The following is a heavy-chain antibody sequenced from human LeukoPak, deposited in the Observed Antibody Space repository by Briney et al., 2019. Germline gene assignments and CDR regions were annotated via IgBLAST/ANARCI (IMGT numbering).Heavy chain of an antibody. CDR2: IYLSDSDT. D-gene: IGHD3-16*01. CDR1: GYSFTSYW. J-gene: IGHJ4*02. V-gene: IGHV5-51*01. Sequence: GESLKISCKGSGYSFTSYWIGWVRQMLGKGLEWMGIIYLSDSDTRYSPSFQGQVTISADKSVSTAYLQWTSLKASDTATYYCARQPRGNSFDYWGQGTLVTVSS. CDR3: ARQPRGNSFDY.